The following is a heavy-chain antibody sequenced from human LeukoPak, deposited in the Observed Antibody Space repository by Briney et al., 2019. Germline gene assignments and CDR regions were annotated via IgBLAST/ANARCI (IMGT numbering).Heavy chain of an antibody. CDR1: GFTFSSYA. J-gene: IGHJ4*02. CDR3: ARVRSVGGRWLGDLDY. V-gene: IGHV3-21*01. Sequence: GGSLRLSCAASGFTFSSYAMSWVRQAPGKGLEWVSSISSSSSYIFYADSVKGRFTISRDNAKNSLYLQMNSLRAEDTAVYYCARVRSVGGRWLGDLDYWGQGTLVTVSS. CDR2: ISSSSSYI. D-gene: IGHD6-19*01.